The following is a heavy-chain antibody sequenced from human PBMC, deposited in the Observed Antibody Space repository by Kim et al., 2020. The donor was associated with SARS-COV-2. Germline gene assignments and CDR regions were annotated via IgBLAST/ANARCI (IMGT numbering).Heavy chain of an antibody. D-gene: IGHD6-25*01. V-gene: IGHV5-51*01. CDR1: GYSFTSYW. CDR2: IYPGDSDT. J-gene: IGHJ2*01. CDR3: ARHESPNAAADWYFDL. Sequence: GASLKISCKGSGYSFTSYWIGWVRQMPGKGLGWMGIIYPGDSDTRYSPSFQGQVTISADKSISTAYLQWSSLKASDTAMYYCARHESPNAAADWYFDLWGRGTLVTVSS.